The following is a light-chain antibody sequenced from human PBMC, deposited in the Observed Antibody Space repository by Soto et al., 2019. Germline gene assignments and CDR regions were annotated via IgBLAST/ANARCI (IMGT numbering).Light chain of an antibody. CDR3: QQSYSIPPT. Sequence: DIQMTQSPSSLSASVGDRVTITCRASQSISSYLNWYRQKPGKAPELLIYAASSLQSGVPSRFSGSGSGTDFTLTISSLQPEDFATYYGQQSYSIPPTFGPGTKVDIK. CDR2: AAS. J-gene: IGKJ3*01. CDR1: QSISSY. V-gene: IGKV1-39*01.